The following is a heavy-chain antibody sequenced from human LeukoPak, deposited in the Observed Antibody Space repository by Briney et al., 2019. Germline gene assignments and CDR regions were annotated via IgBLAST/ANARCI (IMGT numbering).Heavy chain of an antibody. J-gene: IGHJ5*02. CDR2: ISSSSSYI. CDR1: GFTFSSYS. Sequence: GGSLRLSCAASGFTFSSYSMNWVRQAPGKGLEWVSSISSSSSYIYYADSVKGRFTISRDNAKNSLYLQMNSLRAEDTAVYYCARVFVRRDCSSTICYPWFDPWGQGTLVTVSS. V-gene: IGHV3-21*01. CDR3: ARVFVRRDCSSTICYPWFDP. D-gene: IGHD2-2*01.